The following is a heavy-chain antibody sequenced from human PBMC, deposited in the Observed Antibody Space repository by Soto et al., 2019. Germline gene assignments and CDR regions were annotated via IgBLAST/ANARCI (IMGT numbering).Heavy chain of an antibody. CDR2: IYSGGST. CDR1: WFTVSSNY. V-gene: IGHV3-53*01. D-gene: IGHD3-3*01. CDR3: ARGLRFLRAMSYYGMDV. Sequence: PGGSLRLSCASSWFTVSSNYMSWVRQAPGKGLEWVSVIYSGGSTYYADSVKGRFTISRDNSKNTLYLQMNSLRAEDTAVYYCARGLRFLRAMSYYGMDVWGQGTTVTVSS. J-gene: IGHJ6*02.